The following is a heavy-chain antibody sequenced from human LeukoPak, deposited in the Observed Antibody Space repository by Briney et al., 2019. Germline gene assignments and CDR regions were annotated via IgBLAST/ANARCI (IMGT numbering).Heavy chain of an antibody. CDR1: GVTFSDHC. J-gene: IGHJ2*01. Sequence: GGSLRLSCAASGVTFSDHCMDWVRQAPGKGLEWVGRTRNKANSYTTEYAASVKGRFTISRDDSKKSLYLQMNSLKTEDTAVYYCARESGGGVLGYFDLWGRGTLVSVSS. D-gene: IGHD3-10*01. V-gene: IGHV3-72*01. CDR3: ARESGGGVLGYFDL. CDR2: TRNKANSYTT.